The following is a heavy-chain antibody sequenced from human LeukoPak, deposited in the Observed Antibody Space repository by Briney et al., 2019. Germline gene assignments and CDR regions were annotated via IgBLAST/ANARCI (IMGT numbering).Heavy chain of an antibody. CDR3: ARETYQLLVFDY. CDR1: GGSFSGYY. Sequence: SETLSLTCAVYGGSFSGYYWSWIRQPPGKGLEWIGEINHSGSTNYSPSLKSRVTISVDTSKNQFSLKLSSVTAADTAVYYCARETYQLLVFDYWGQGTLVTVSS. CDR2: INHSGST. D-gene: IGHD2-2*01. V-gene: IGHV4-34*01. J-gene: IGHJ4*02.